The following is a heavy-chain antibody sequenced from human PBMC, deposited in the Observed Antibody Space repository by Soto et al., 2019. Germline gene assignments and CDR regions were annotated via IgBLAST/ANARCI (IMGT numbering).Heavy chain of an antibody. CDR2: IYSGGTT. CDR3: ARDRCVYTSARGPSYNYGMDV. Sequence: GGSLRLSCAASGFNVIDNYLSWVRQAPGKGLEWVSVIYSGGTTFFAESVRGRFTISRDSAQNMVFLQMNGLRVEDTAVYYCARDRCVYTSARGPSYNYGMDVWGQGTMVTVSS. CDR1: GFNVIDNY. J-gene: IGHJ6*02. V-gene: IGHV3-53*01. D-gene: IGHD5-18*01.